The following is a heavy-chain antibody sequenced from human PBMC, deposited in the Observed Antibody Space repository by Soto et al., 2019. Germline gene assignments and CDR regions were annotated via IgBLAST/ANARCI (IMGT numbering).Heavy chain of an antibody. CDR1: GYTFTSYD. CDR2: MNPNSGNT. Sequence: QVQLVQSGAEVKKPGASVKVSCKASGYTFTSYDINWVRQATGQGLEWMGWMNPNSGNTGYAQKFRGRVTMTRNTSIGTAYMELSSLRSEDTAVYYCAGERTGTTSMDVWGQGTTVTVSS. D-gene: IGHD1-1*01. J-gene: IGHJ6*02. CDR3: AGERTGTTSMDV. V-gene: IGHV1-8*01.